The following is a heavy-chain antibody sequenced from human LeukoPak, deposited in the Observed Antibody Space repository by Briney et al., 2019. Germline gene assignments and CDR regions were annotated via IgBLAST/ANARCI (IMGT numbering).Heavy chain of an antibody. D-gene: IGHD3-3*01. Sequence: SGTLSLTCAVSGGSISSSNWWSWVRQPPGKGLEWIGEIYHSGSTNYNPSLKSRVTISVDKSKNQFSLKLSSVTAADTAVYYCAREGSDFWSGPYYFDYWGQGTLVTVSS. CDR2: IYHSGST. J-gene: IGHJ4*02. V-gene: IGHV4-4*02. CDR3: AREGSDFWSGPYYFDY. CDR1: GGSISSSNW.